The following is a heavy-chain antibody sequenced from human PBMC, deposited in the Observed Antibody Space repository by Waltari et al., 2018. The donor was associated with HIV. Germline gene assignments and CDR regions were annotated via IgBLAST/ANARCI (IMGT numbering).Heavy chain of an antibody. D-gene: IGHD6-13*01. V-gene: IGHV3-48*01. CDR1: GFTFSRYS. J-gene: IGHJ4*02. CDR3: ASAAAED. CDR2: ITSSSSTI. Sequence: EVQLVESGGGWVQPGGSLRLSCAASGFTFSRYSMNWVRQAPGKGLEWVSSITSSSSTIYYADSVKGRFTISRDNAKDSLYLQMNSLRAEDTAVYYCASAAAEDWGQGTLVTVSS.